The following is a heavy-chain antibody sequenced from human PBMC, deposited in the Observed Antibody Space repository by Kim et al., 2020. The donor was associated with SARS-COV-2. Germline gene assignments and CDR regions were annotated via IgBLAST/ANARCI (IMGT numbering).Heavy chain of an antibody. CDR1: GGSISSSSYY. V-gene: IGHV4-39*01. D-gene: IGHD3-9*01. Sequence: SETLSLTCTVSGGSISSSSYYWGWIRQPPGKGLEWIGSIYYSGSTYYNPSLKSRVTISVDTSKNQFSLKLSSVTAADTAVYYCARLRYYDILTAVYYFDYWGQGTLLTVAS. CDR2: IYYSGST. J-gene: IGHJ4*02. CDR3: ARLRYYDILTAVYYFDY.